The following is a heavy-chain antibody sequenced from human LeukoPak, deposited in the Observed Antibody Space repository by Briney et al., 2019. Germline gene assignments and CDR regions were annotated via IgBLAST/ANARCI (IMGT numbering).Heavy chain of an antibody. J-gene: IGHJ4*02. CDR2: INHSGST. V-gene: IGHV4-34*01. CDR1: GGSFSGYY. Sequence: SETLSLTCAVYGGSFSGYYWSWIRQPPGKGLEWIGEINHSGSTYYNPSLKSRVTISVDTSKNQFSLKLSSVTAADTAVYYCARGVARSSKFHFSYYFDYWGQGTLVTVSS. D-gene: IGHD6-6*01. CDR3: ARGVARSSKFHFSYYFDY.